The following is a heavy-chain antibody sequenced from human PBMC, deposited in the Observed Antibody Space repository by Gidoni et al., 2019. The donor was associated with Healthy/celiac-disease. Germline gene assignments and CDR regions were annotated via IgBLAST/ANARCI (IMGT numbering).Heavy chain of an antibody. CDR2: INPSGGST. Sequence: QVQLVQSGAEVKKPGASVKVSCKASGYTFTSYYMHWVRQAPGQGLEWMGIINPSGGSTSYAQKFQGRVTMTRDTSTSTVYMELSSLRSEDTAVYYCARWVRMVGYFDCLGGCVDGMDVWGQGTTVTVSS. D-gene: IGHD3-9*01. CDR1: GYTFTSYY. J-gene: IGHJ6*02. V-gene: IGHV1-46*01. CDR3: ARWVRMVGYFDCLGGCVDGMDV.